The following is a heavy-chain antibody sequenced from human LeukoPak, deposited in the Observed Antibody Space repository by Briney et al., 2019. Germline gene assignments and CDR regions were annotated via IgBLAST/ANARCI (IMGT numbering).Heavy chain of an antibody. Sequence: PETLSLTCTVSGGSISFYDWSWIRQPPGKGLEWIGHIYSRGSTNYNPSLKSRVTISIDTSKNQFSLKLSSVTAADTAVYFCTRDRKYYEIWGQGTMVTVSS. CDR3: TRDRKYYEI. J-gene: IGHJ3*02. V-gene: IGHV4-59*01. CDR2: IYSRGST. D-gene: IGHD1-14*01. CDR1: GGSISFYD.